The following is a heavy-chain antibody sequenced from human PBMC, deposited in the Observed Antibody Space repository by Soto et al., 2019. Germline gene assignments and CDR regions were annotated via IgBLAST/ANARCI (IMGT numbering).Heavy chain of an antibody. V-gene: IGHV1-8*01. D-gene: IGHD2-15*01. CDR1: GYTFTSYD. J-gene: IGHJ6*03. CDR2: MNTNSGNT. CDR3: ARGPLYFCGGSCYYANNYYYYYYMDV. Sequence: GASVKVSCKASGYTFTSYDINWVRQATGQGLERMGWMNTNSGNTGYAQKFQGRVTLTRNTSISTAYMELSSLISEDTAVYYCARGPLYFCGGSCYYANNYYYYYYMDVWGKGTTVTVSS.